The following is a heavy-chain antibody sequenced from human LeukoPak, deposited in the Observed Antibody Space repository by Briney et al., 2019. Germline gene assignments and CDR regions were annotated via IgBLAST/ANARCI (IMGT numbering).Heavy chain of an antibody. CDR3: AREITSSSSFDS. CDR2: ITSSSGYI. J-gene: IGHJ4*02. V-gene: IGHV3-21*01. Sequence: GGSLRISCAASGFPFSRYSMNWVRQAPGKGLEWVSSITSSSGYIHYADSVKGRFTISRDNAKNSLYLQMNSLSAEDTAVYYCAREITSSSSFDSWGQGTLVTVSS. CDR1: GFPFSRYS. D-gene: IGHD6-6*01.